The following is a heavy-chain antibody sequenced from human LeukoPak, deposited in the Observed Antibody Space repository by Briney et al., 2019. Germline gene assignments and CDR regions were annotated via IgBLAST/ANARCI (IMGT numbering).Heavy chain of an antibody. Sequence: SETLSLTCAVSGGSISSHYWSWIRQHPGKGLEWIGYIYYSGNTYYSPSLHSRVTISVDTSKNHFSLKLTSVTAADTAVYYCARLLDNDSSGYPDTFDIWGQGTMVTVSS. J-gene: IGHJ3*02. CDR2: IYYSGNT. V-gene: IGHV4-59*11. D-gene: IGHD3-22*01. CDR1: GGSISSHY. CDR3: ARLLDNDSSGYPDTFDI.